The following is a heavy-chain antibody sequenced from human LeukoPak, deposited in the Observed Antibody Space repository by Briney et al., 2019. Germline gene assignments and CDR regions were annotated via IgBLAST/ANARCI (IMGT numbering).Heavy chain of an antibody. J-gene: IGHJ4*02. V-gene: IGHV4-39*07. D-gene: IGHD3-22*01. CDR2: IYSSGST. CDR3: VTYYFDSSGPKKNY. Sequence: PSETLSLTCTVSGGSISSISYYWGWIRQPPGKGLEWIGSIYSSGSTYYNPSLKSRVTISVDTSKKQFSLKLSSVTAADTAVYYCVTYYFDSSGPKKNYWGQGTLVTVSS. CDR1: GGSISSISYY.